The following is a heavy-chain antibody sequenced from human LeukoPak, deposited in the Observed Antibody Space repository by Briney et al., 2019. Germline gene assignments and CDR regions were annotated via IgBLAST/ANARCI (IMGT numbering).Heavy chain of an antibody. J-gene: IGHJ4*02. Sequence: GASVKVSCKASVYTFTSYYMHWVRQAPGQGLEWMGIINPSGGSTSYAQKFQGRVTMTRDTSTSTVYMELSSLRPEDTAVYYCARVDTAMVTSFDYWGQGTLVTVSS. CDR2: INPSGGST. CDR1: VYTFTSYY. CDR3: ARVDTAMVTSFDY. D-gene: IGHD5-18*01. V-gene: IGHV1-46*01.